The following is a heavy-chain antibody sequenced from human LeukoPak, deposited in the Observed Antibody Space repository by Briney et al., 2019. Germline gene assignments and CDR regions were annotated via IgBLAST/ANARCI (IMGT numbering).Heavy chain of an antibody. V-gene: IGHV4-59*01. CDR3: ARDQDSSSYFDY. CDR2: IYYSGST. Sequence: PSETLSLTCTVSGGSISSYYWSWIRQPPGKGLEWIGYIYYSGSTNYSPSLKSRVTISVDTSKNQFSLKLSSVTAVDTAVYYCARDQDSSSYFDYWGQGTLVTVSS. D-gene: IGHD6-13*01. J-gene: IGHJ4*02. CDR1: GGSISSYY.